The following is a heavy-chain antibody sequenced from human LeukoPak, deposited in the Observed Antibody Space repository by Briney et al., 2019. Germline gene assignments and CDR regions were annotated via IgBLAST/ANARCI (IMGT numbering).Heavy chain of an antibody. V-gene: IGHV3-23*01. CDR3: AKQLGYCSDGSCYFPY. J-gene: IGHJ4*02. CDR2: ISNNGGYT. D-gene: IGHD2-15*01. CDR1: GFTFISSA. Sequence: GSLSLSCAASGFTFISSAMSWVRQAPGKGLEWVSAISNNGGYTYYADSVQGRFTISRDNSKSTLCLQMNSLRAEDTAVYYCAKQLGYCSDGSCYFPYWGQGTLVTVSS.